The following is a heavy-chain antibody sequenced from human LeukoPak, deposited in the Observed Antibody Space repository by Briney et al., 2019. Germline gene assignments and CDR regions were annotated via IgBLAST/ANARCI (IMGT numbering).Heavy chain of an antibody. Sequence: ASVKVSCKASGYTFTSYGISWVRQAPGQGLEWMGWISAYNGNTNYAQKLQGRVTMTTDTSTSTAYMELRSLRSDDTAVYYCARDQGVDTAMVNGGWFDPWGQGTLVTVSS. CDR1: GYTFTSYG. CDR2: ISAYNGNT. V-gene: IGHV1-18*01. D-gene: IGHD5-18*01. J-gene: IGHJ5*02. CDR3: ARDQGVDTAMVNGGWFDP.